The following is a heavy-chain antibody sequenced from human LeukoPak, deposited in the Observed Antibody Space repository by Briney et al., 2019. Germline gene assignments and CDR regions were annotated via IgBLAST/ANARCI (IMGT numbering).Heavy chain of an antibody. D-gene: IGHD3-22*01. Sequence: GGSLRLSCAASGFTLSSYAMSWVRQAPGKGLEWVSAISGSGGSTYYADSVKGRFTISRDNSKNTLYLQMNSLRAEDTAVYYCAKGAAMIVVVTPGDYWGQGTLVTVSS. CDR2: ISGSGGST. CDR3: AKGAAMIVVVTPGDY. CDR1: GFTLSSYA. J-gene: IGHJ4*02. V-gene: IGHV3-23*01.